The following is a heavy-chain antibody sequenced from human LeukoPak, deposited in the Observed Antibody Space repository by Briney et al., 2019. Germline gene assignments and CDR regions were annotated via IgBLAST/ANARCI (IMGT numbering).Heavy chain of an antibody. V-gene: IGHV3-48*03. Sequence: GGSLRLSCAPSGFTLNTYEMNWVRQAPGKGREWVSYISGGGETRYYADSVKGRFTISRDNGKNSLYLQMNSLRVEDTAVYYCARDANGGNLPFDYWGQGTPVTVSS. D-gene: IGHD4-23*01. CDR2: ISGGGETR. J-gene: IGHJ4*02. CDR1: GFTLNTYE. CDR3: ARDANGGNLPFDY.